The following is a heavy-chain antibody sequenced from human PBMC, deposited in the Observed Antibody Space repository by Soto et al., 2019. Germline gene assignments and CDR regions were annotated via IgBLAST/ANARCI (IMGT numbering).Heavy chain of an antibody. J-gene: IGHJ3*02. D-gene: IGHD6-13*01. V-gene: IGHV4-59*01. CDR1: GGSISSYY. Sequence: QVQLQESGPGLVKPSETLSLTCTVSGGSISSYYWSWIRQPPGKGLEWIGYIYYSGSTNYNPSLKSRVTISVETSKNQFSLKLSSVTAADTAVYYCAREGYSSSWYAGGAFDIWGQGTMVTVSS. CDR2: IYYSGST. CDR3: AREGYSSSWYAGGAFDI.